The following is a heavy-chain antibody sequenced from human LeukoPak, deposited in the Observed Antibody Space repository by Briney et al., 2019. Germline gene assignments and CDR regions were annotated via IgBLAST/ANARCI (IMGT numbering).Heavy chain of an antibody. CDR2: IYPGDSDT. V-gene: IGHV5-51*01. CDR1: GYSFTSYW. D-gene: IGHD3-22*01. CDR3: ASPEYYDSSGYSPGVGY. J-gene: IGHJ4*02. Sequence: GESLKISCKGSGYSFTSYWIGWVRQMPGKGLEWMGIIYPGDSDTRYSPSFQGQVTISADKSISTAYLQWSSLKASDTAMYYCASPEYYDSSGYSPGVGYWGQGTLVTVSS.